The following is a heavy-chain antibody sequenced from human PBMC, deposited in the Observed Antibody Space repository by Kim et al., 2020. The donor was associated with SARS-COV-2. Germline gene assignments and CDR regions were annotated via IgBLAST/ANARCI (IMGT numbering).Heavy chain of an antibody. CDR2: IYSGGST. CDR3: ARRMDYYDSSGYYYGSDAFDI. J-gene: IGHJ3*02. CDR1: GFTVSSNY. V-gene: IGHV3-66*01. Sequence: GGSLRLSCAASGFTVSSNYMSWVRQAPGKGLEWVSVIYSGGSTYYADSVKGRFTISRDNSKNTLYLQMNSLRAEDTAVYYCARRMDYYDSSGYYYGSDAFDIWGQGTMVTVSS. D-gene: IGHD3-22*01.